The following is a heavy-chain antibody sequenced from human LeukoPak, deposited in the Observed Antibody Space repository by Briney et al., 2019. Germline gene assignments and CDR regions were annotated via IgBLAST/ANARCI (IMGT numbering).Heavy chain of an antibody. Sequence: GGSLRLSCAASGFTFSNYGMSWVRQAPGKGLEWVSSISNTGDNTYYPDSVNGRFTISRDNSKNTLYLQMNSLRAEDTAVYYCAKDTYNWNDSDAFDIWGQGTMVTVSS. CDR2: ISNTGDNT. CDR1: GFTFSNYG. CDR3: AKDTYNWNDSDAFDI. V-gene: IGHV3-23*01. D-gene: IGHD1-1*01. J-gene: IGHJ3*02.